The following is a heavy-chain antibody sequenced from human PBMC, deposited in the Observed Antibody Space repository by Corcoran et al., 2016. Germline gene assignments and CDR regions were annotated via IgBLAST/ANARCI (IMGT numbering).Heavy chain of an antibody. CDR1: GFTFSSYS. CDR3: ARLYYYGSGRGAYYYYGMDV. D-gene: IGHD3-10*01. CDR2: ISSSSSYI. V-gene: IGHV3-21*01. Sequence: EVQLVESGGGLVKPGGSLRLSCAASGFTFSSYSMNWVRQAPGKGLEWVSSISSSSSYIYYADSVKGRFTISRDNAKNSLYLQMNSLRAEDTVVYYCARLYYYGSGRGAYYYYGMDVWGQGTTVTVSS. J-gene: IGHJ6*02.